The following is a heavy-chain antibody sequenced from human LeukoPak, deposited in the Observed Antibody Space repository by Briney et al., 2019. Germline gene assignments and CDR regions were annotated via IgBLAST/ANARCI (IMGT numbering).Heavy chain of an antibody. D-gene: IGHD2-15*01. V-gene: IGHV1-69*13. Sequence: ASVKVSCKASGYTFTANGITWVRQAPGQGLEWMGGIIPILRTPNYAQKFQGRVTITADESTSTVYMELSSLTSDDTAVYFCARDQMGSLAPWGQGTLVTVSS. CDR2: IIPILRTP. CDR3: ARDQMGSLAP. CDR1: GYTFTANG. J-gene: IGHJ5*02.